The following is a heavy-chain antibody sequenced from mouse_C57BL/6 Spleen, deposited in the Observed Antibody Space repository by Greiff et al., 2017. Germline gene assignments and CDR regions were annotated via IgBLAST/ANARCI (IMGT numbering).Heavy chain of an antibody. V-gene: IGHV2-2*01. D-gene: IGHD4-1*01. Sequence: QVQLKESGPGLVQPSQSLSLTCTVSGFSFTSYGVPWVRQSPGKGLEWLGVIWSGGSTDYNAAFISRLSISKDNSKSQVFCKMNSLQADDTTIYYCDRTGTKAMDDWGQGTSVTVSA. CDR1: GFSFTSYG. CDR2: IWSGGST. CDR3: DRTGTKAMDD. J-gene: IGHJ4*01.